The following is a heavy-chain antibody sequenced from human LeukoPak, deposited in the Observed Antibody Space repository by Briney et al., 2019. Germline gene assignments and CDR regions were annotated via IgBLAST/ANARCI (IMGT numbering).Heavy chain of an antibody. CDR3: ARDAPRLGYDY. CDR2: IYSGGST. J-gene: IGHJ4*02. D-gene: IGHD3-16*01. CDR1: GFTVSSNY. Sequence: GGSLRLSXAASGFTVSSNYMSWVRQAPGKGLEWVSVIYSGGSTYYADSVKGRFTISIDNSKNTLYLQMNSLRAEDTAVYYCARDAPRLGYDYWGQGTLVTVSS. V-gene: IGHV3-53*01.